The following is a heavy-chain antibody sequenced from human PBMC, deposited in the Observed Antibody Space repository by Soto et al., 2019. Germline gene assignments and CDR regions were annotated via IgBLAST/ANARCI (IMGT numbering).Heavy chain of an antibody. CDR3: ATGRGWFDF. CDR2: FNPKDKTT. V-gene: IGHV1-46*04. D-gene: IGHD3-10*01. Sequence: QVHLVQSGAEVKTPGASVKVSCRPSGYSFSDYYLHWVRQAPGQGLEWMGVFNPKDKTTTYAQKLQGRVTMTTDASTSTVYMELTSLRSEDTALYYCATGRGWFDFWGQGTLVTVSS. CDR1: GYSFSDYY. J-gene: IGHJ5*01.